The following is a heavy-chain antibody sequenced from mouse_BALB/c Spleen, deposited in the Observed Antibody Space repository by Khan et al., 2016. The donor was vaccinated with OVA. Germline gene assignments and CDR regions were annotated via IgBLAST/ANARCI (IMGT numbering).Heavy chain of an antibody. D-gene: IGHD2-1*01. V-gene: IGHV2-9*02. Sequence: QVQLKESGPGLVAPSQSLSITCTVSGFSLTSYGVHWVSQPPGKGLEWLGVLWTGGSTNYNSALMSRLSISKDNSKSQVFLKMNSLQTDDTAMYYCARYYGNYGWYFDVWGAGTTVTVSS. J-gene: IGHJ1*01. CDR1: GFSLTSYG. CDR3: ARYYGNYGWYFDV. CDR2: LWTGGST.